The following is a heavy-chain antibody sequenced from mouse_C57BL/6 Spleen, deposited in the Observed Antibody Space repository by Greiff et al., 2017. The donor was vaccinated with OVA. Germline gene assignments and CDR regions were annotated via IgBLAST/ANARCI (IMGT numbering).Heavy chain of an antibody. CDR1: GFTFPDYY. CDR2: IRNKANGYTT. Sequence: DVQLVESGGGLVQPGGSLSLSCAASGFTFPDYYMSWVRQPPGKALEWLGFIRNKANGYTTEYSASVKGRFTISRDNSQSILYRQMNALRAEDSATYYCARSNWDGNYFDYWGQGTTLTVSS. V-gene: IGHV7-3*01. J-gene: IGHJ2*01. CDR3: ARSNWDGNYFDY. D-gene: IGHD4-1*01.